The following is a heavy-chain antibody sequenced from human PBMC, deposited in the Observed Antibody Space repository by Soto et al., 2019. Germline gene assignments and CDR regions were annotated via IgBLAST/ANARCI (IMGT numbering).Heavy chain of an antibody. CDR3: ASERERGRQGFDY. D-gene: IGHD3-16*01. Sequence: EVQLVESGGGLVQPGGSLRLSCAASGFTFSSYSMNWVRQAPGKGLEWVSYISSSSSTIYYADSVKGRFTISRDNAKNSLYLQMNSLRAEDTAVYYCASERERGRQGFDYWGQGTLVTVSS. V-gene: IGHV3-48*01. J-gene: IGHJ4*02. CDR2: ISSSSSTI. CDR1: GFTFSSYS.